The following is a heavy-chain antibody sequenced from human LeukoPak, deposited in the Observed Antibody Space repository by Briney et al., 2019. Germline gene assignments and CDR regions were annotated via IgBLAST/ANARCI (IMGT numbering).Heavy chain of an antibody. CDR3: ARERRIAAAGTFDY. J-gene: IGHJ4*02. CDR2: IYYSGST. Sequence: SETLSLTCTVSGGSISSDYWSWIRQHPGKGLEWIGYIYYSGSTYYNPSLKSRVTISVDTSKNQFSLKLSSVTAADTAVYYCARERRIAAAGTFDYWGQGTLVTVSS. CDR1: GGSISSDY. V-gene: IGHV4-31*03. D-gene: IGHD6-13*01.